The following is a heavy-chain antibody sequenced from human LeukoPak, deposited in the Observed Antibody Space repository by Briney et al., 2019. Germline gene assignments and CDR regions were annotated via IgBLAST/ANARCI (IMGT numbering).Heavy chain of an antibody. V-gene: IGHV3-30-3*01. J-gene: IGHJ4*02. Sequence: GGSLRLSCAASGFTFSSYAMHWVRQAPGKGLEWVAVISYDGSNKYYADSVKGRFTISRDNSKNTLYLQMNSLRAEDTAVYYCARRRWLVLLDYWGQGTLVTVSS. D-gene: IGHD6-19*01. CDR2: ISYDGSNK. CDR1: GFTFSSYA. CDR3: ARRRWLVLLDY.